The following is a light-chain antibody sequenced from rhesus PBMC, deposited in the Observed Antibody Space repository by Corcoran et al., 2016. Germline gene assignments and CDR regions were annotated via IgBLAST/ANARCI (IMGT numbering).Light chain of an antibody. Sequence: DIQMTQSPSSLSASVGDRVTITCRASENVNNYLNWYQQKPGKAPKLLIYKASTLQSGVPSRVSGSGSGTEYTFTISSLQPEDVATYYCQHGYGTLFTFGPGTKLDIK. CDR3: QHGYGTLFT. V-gene: IGKV1-74*01. CDR1: ENVNNY. J-gene: IGKJ3*01. CDR2: KAS.